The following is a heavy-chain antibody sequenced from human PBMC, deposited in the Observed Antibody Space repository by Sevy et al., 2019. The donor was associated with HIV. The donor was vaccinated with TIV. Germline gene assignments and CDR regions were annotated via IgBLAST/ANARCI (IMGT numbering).Heavy chain of an antibody. CDR3: ARSVPAGTSCSGGSCFPFDY. D-gene: IGHD2-15*01. CDR2: ISSSGVYI. V-gene: IGHV3-21*01. J-gene: IGHJ4*02. Sequence: GGSLRLSCAASGFTFSSYTMNWVRQAPGRGLEWVSSISSSGVYIYYADSVKGRFTISRDNAKNSLYLQMSSLRAEDTAVYYCARSVPAGTSCSGGSCFPFDYWGQGTQVTVSS. CDR1: GFTFSSYT.